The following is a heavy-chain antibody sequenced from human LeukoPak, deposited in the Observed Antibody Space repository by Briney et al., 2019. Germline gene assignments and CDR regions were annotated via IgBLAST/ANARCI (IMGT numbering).Heavy chain of an antibody. CDR1: GGSVRSGSYY. Sequence: SETLSLTCTVSGGSVRSGSYYWSWIRQPPGKGLEWIGYIYYSGSTNYNPSLKSRVTISVDTSKNQFSLKLSSVTAADTAVYYCARGVVVAATPSTIDYWGQGTLVTVSS. J-gene: IGHJ4*02. CDR3: ARGVVVAATPSTIDY. D-gene: IGHD2-15*01. CDR2: IYYSGST. V-gene: IGHV4-61*01.